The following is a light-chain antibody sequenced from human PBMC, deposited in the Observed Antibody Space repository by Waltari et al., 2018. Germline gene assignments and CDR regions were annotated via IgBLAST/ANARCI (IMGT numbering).Light chain of an antibody. V-gene: IGKV1-39*01. CDR1: QNITTY. J-gene: IGKJ4*01. Sequence: DIQMTQSPSSLSASVGDRVTITCRASQNITTYLNWYQQKPGKAPNLLIYAASSLQSGVPSRFSGSGSGTDFTLPISSLQPEDFATYYCQQSYSTPRTFGGGTKVEIK. CDR2: AAS. CDR3: QQSYSTPRT.